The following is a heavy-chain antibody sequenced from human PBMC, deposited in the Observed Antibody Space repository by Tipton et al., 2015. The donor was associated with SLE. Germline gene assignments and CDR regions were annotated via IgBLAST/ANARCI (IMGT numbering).Heavy chain of an antibody. V-gene: IGHV4-59*11. CDR2: HSGST. D-gene: IGHD6-6*01. Sequence: TLSLTCTVSGGSINSHFWSWIRQPPGKGLEWIGHSGSTNYNPSLKSRVTISIDTSKNQFSLKLSSVTAADTAVYYCATRRPLTARLDYWGQGTLVTVSS. CDR1: GGSINSHF. J-gene: IGHJ4*02. CDR3: ATRRPLTARLDY.